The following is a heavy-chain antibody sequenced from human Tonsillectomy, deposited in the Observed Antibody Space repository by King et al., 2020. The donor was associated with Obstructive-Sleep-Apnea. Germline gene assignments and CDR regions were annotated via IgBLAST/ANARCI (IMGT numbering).Heavy chain of an antibody. D-gene: IGHD2-15*01. J-gene: IGHJ4*02. Sequence: QLQESGPGLAKPSETLSLTCTVSGGSISSSSYYWGWIRQPPGKGLEWIGSIYYSGSTYYNPSLNSRVTISVDTSKNQFSLKLSSVTAADTAVYYCAREGPYCSGGSCYAYWGQGTLVTVSS. CDR3: AREGPYCSGGSCYAY. CDR1: GGSISSSSYY. V-gene: IGHV4-39*07. CDR2: IYYSGST.